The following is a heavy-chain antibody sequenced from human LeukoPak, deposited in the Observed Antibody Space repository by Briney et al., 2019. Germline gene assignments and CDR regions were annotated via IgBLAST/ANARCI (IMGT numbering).Heavy chain of an antibody. CDR3: ARREIQLWAIDY. J-gene: IGHJ4*02. Sequence: GESLKISCKGSGYNFGTRWVAWVRQMPGKGLEWMGIIYPGDSDTTYSPSFQGQVTISADKSISTAYLQWSSLKASDTAMYYCARREIQLWAIDYWGQGTLVTVSS. D-gene: IGHD5-18*01. V-gene: IGHV5-51*01. CDR1: GYNFGTRW. CDR2: IYPGDSDT.